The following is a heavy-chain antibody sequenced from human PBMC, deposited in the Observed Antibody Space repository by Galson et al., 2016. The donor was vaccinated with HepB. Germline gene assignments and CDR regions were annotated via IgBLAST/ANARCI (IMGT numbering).Heavy chain of an antibody. V-gene: IGHV4-59*01. Sequence: SETLSLTCTVSNVSISNYYWSWIRQPPGKGLEWIGYIYNSGSSNYNPSLKSRVTISVDMSKNQFSLKLNSVTAADTAVYYCASLSLWLATFDYWGQGALVTVSS. CDR2: IYNSGSS. CDR3: ASLSLWLATFDY. D-gene: IGHD6-19*01. J-gene: IGHJ4*02. CDR1: NVSISNYY.